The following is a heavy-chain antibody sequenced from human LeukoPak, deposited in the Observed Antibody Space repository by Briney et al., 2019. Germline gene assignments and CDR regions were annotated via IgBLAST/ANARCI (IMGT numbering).Heavy chain of an antibody. J-gene: IGHJ4*02. CDR3: ARVRMDSSGYSDY. CDR2: INHSGST. Sequence: SETLSLTCAVYGGSFSGYYWSWIRQPPGKGLEWIGEINHSGSTNYNPSLKSRVTISVDTSKNQFSLKLSSVTAADTAVYYCARVRMDSSGYSDYWGQGTLVTVSS. D-gene: IGHD3-22*01. V-gene: IGHV4-34*01. CDR1: GGSFSGYY.